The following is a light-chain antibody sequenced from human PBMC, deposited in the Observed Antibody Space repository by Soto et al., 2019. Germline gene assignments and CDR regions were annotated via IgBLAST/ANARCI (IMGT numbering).Light chain of an antibody. J-gene: IGKJ2*01. CDR3: QQSYSTPYS. Sequence: DIQMTQSPSSLSASVGDRVTITCRASQSISTYLNWYQQKPGKAPKLLIYFASTLQSGVPSRFSGSGSGTDFTLTISSLQPEDFAAYYCQQSYSTPYSFGQGTKLEIK. V-gene: IGKV1-39*01. CDR1: QSISTY. CDR2: FAS.